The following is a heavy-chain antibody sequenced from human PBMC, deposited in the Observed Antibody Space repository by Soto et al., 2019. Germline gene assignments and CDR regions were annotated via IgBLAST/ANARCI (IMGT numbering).Heavy chain of an antibody. CDR1: GGSISSYY. CDR3: ARQLDAGPFDY. V-gene: IGHV4-59*08. J-gene: IGHJ4*02. CDR2: IYYSGST. D-gene: IGHD3-3*02. Sequence: SETLSLTCTVSGGSISSYYWSWIRQPPGKGLEWIGYIYYSGSTNYNPSLKSRVTISVDTSKNQFSLKLSSVTAADTAVYYCARQLDAGPFDYWGQGTLVTVSS.